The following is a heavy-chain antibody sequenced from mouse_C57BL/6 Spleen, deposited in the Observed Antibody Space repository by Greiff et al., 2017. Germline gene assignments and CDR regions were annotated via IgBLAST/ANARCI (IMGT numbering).Heavy chain of an antibody. J-gene: IGHJ2*01. D-gene: IGHD2-1*01. Sequence: QVQLQQSGAELVKPGASVKLSCKASGYTFTSYWMHWVKQRPGQGLEWIGMIHPNSGSTNYNEKFKSKATLTVDKSSSTAYMQLSSLTSEDSAVXYCARNYGNYYFDYWGQGTTLTVSS. CDR2: IHPNSGST. CDR1: GYTFTSYW. V-gene: IGHV1-64*01. CDR3: ARNYGNYYFDY.